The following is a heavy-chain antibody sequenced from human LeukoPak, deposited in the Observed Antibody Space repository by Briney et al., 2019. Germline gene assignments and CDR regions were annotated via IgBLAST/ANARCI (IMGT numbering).Heavy chain of an antibody. CDR3: STEPRSLLY. J-gene: IGHJ4*01. D-gene: IGHD4-17*01. V-gene: IGHV3-23*01. CDR2: ISGSGGST. CDR1: GFTFSSYG. Sequence: GGTLRLSCAASGFTFSSYGMSWVRQAPGKGLEWVSAISGSGGSTYYADSVKGRFTISRDNAKNSLYLQLNSLRPEDTALYYCSTEPRSLLYWGHGTLVTVSS.